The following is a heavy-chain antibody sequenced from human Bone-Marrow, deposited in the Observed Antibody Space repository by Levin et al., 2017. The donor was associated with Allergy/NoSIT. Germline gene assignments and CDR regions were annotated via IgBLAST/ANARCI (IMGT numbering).Heavy chain of an antibody. D-gene: IGHD3-9*01. V-gene: IGHV2-5*02. CDR3: PHRNPRTIALDY. Sequence: SGPTLVKPTQTLTLTCTFSGLSLSRLGVGVGWIRQPPGKALEWLALIYWDDDQRYSPSFRNRLTIKKGTSKNQVVLTITNMDPVDTATYYCPHRNPRTIALDYWGQGILVTVSP. CDR2: IYWDDDQ. CDR1: GLSLSRLGVG. J-gene: IGHJ4*02.